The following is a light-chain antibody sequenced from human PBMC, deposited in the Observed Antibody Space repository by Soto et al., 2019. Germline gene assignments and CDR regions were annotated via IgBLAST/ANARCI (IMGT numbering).Light chain of an antibody. CDR1: QNVFSNS. Sequence: EIVLTQYPGTLSLSPGERATLSCRASQNVFSNSLAWYHQKPGQAPRLLIYGASTRASGIPDRFSGNVSGTAFTLTIIRLEPEDFAVYYCQQYGSSPSITFGGGTKVETK. CDR2: GAS. V-gene: IGKV3-20*01. CDR3: QQYGSSPSIT. J-gene: IGKJ4*01.